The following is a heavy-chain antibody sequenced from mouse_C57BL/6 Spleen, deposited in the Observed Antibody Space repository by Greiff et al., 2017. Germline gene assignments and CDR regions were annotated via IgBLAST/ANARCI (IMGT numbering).Heavy chain of an antibody. CDR2: INYDGSGT. D-gene: IGHD1-1*01. J-gene: IGHJ2*01. CDR3: AGGIWYCGSSNRGYYFDY. CDR1: GFTFSDYY. Sequence: DVTLVESEGGFVQPGSSMKLSCTASGFTFSDYYMPWVRQVPEKGLEWVANINYDGSGTYYLDTLKSRFIISRDNAKNILYLQMSSLKSEVTATYYCAGGIWYCGSSNRGYYFDYWGQGTTLTVSS. V-gene: IGHV5-16*01.